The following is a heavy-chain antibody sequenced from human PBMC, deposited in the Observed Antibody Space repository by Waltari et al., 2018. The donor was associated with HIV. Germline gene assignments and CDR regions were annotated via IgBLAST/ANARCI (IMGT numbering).Heavy chain of an antibody. J-gene: IGHJ3*02. Sequence: QVQLVQSGAEVKKPGASVKVSCKASGSTFTGNQMHWVRLAPRQGLEWMGRISPNSGGTNYAQKFQGRVTMTRDTSISTAYMELSRLRSDDTAVYYCARGPYHYDSSDLGRGALDIWGQGTMVTVSS. CDR2: ISPNSGGT. D-gene: IGHD3-22*01. V-gene: IGHV1-2*06. CDR1: GSTFTGNQ. CDR3: ARGPYHYDSSDLGRGALDI.